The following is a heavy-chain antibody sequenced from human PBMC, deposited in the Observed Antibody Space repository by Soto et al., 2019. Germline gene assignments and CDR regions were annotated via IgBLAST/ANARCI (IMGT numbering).Heavy chain of an antibody. CDR1: GGSISSYY. V-gene: IGHV4-59*08. CDR3: ARFNWYFDL. CDR2: IYYSGST. J-gene: IGHJ2*01. Sequence: QVQLQESGPGLVKPSETLSLTCTVSGGSISSYYWSWIRQPPRKGLEWIGYIYYSGSTNHNPSLKSRVTISVDTSKNQFSLKLSSVTAADTAVYYCARFNWYFDLWGRGTLVTVSS.